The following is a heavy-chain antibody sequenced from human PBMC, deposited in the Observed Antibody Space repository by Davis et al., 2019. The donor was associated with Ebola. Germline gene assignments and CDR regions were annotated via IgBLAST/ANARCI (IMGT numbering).Heavy chain of an antibody. CDR3: AKDSGYSLYYFDY. J-gene: IGHJ4*02. D-gene: IGHD5-18*01. V-gene: IGHV3-30*02. Sequence: GESLKISCAASGISISNYGMHWVRQAPGKGREWVAFIRYDGSSKYYVDSVKGRFTISRDNSKNTLYLQMNSLRAEDTAVYYCAKDSGYSLYYFDYWGQGTLVTVSS. CDR1: GISISNYG. CDR2: IRYDGSSK.